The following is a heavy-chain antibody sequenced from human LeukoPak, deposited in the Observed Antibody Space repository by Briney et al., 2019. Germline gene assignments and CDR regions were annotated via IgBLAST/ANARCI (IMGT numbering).Heavy chain of an antibody. Sequence: GGSLRLSCAASGFTFDDYGMSWVRQAPGKGLEWVSGINWNGGSTGYADSVKGRFTISRDNSKSTLYLQMNSLRAEDTAVYYCTSLLWGYYWGQGTLVTVSS. CDR2: INWNGGST. D-gene: IGHD3-10*01. J-gene: IGHJ4*02. CDR1: GFTFDDYG. V-gene: IGHV3-20*04. CDR3: TSLLWGYY.